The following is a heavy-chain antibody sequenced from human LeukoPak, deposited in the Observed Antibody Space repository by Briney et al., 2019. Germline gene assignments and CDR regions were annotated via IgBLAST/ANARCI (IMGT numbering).Heavy chain of an antibody. CDR2: MNPNSGNT. CDR3: ASPRVVSYQGYYYGMDV. Sequence: ASVKVSCKASGYTFTGYYMHWVRQAPGQGLEWMGWMNPNSGNTGYAQKFQGRVTMTRNTSISTAYMELSSLRSEDTAVYYCASPRVVSYQGYYYGMDVWGQGTTVTVSS. D-gene: IGHD2-15*01. J-gene: IGHJ6*02. V-gene: IGHV1-8*02. CDR1: GYTFTGYY.